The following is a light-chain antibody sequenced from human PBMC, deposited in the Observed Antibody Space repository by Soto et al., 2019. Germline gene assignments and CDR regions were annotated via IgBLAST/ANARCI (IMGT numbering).Light chain of an antibody. CDR1: QSLLYTNGHYY. Sequence: DILMTQSPLYLPVTPGEPASISCRSSQSLLYTNGHYYLDWYLQKPGQSPQLLIYLGSNRAPGVPDRLSGSGSGNDFTLNITRVEAEDVGVYYGMQGLRQRTFGSWTKV. CDR2: LGS. J-gene: IGKJ4*02. V-gene: IGKV2-28*01. CDR3: MQGLRQRT.